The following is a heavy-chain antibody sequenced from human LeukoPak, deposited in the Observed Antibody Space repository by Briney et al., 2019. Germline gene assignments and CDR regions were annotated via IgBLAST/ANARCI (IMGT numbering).Heavy chain of an antibody. CDR1: GDSVSSNSVT. J-gene: IGHJ4*02. CDR3: ARATVYFDY. V-gene: IGHV6-1*01. Sequence: SQTLSLTCAISGDSVSSNSVTWNWIRQSPSRGLEWLGRTYYRSTWYNDYAVSVRGRITVNPDTSKNQFSLRLNSVTPEDTAVYYCARATVYFDYWGQGTLVTVSS. CDR2: TYYRSTWYN.